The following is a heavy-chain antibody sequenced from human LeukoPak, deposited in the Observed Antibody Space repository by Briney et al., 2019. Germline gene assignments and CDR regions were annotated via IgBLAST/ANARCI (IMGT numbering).Heavy chain of an antibody. D-gene: IGHD4-17*01. J-gene: IGHJ4*02. CDR1: GFTFSRYA. V-gene: IGHV3-64D*06. CDR2: ISSNGDTT. CDR3: VKAGGDYGDYVNDY. Sequence: GGSLRLSCSVSGFTFSRYAMHWVRQAPRKGLEYVSGISSNGDTTYYADSVKGRFAISRDNSENTLYLQMSSLRAEDTAVYYCVKAGGDYGDYVNDYWGQGTLVTVSS.